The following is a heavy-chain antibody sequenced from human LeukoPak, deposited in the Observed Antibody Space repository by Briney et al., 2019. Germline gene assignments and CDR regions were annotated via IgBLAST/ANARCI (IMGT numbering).Heavy chain of an antibody. V-gene: IGHV4-39*01. J-gene: IGHJ4*02. CDR1: GGSISSSSYY. D-gene: IGHD3-22*01. Sequence: NPSETLSLTCTVSGGSISSSSYYWGWIRQPPGKGLEWIGSIYYSGSTYYNPSLKSRVTISVDTSKNQFSLKLSSVTAAGTAVYYCARHTYYYDSSGKNPDAFDIWGQGTLVTVSS. CDR2: IYYSGST. CDR3: ARHTYYYDSSGKNPDAFDI.